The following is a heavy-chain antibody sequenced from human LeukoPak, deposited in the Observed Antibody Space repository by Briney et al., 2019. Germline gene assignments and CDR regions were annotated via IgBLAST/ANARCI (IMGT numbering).Heavy chain of an antibody. V-gene: IGHV3-48*03. D-gene: IGHD3-10*02. J-gene: IGHJ6*04. CDR1: GFTFSSYG. CDR3: AELGITMIGGV. Sequence: RGSLRLSCAASGFTFSSYGMNWVRQAPGKGLEWVSYISSSGSTIYYADSVKGRFTISRDNAKNSLYLQMNSLSAEDTAVYYCAELGITMIGGVWGKGTPVTISS. CDR2: ISSSGSTI.